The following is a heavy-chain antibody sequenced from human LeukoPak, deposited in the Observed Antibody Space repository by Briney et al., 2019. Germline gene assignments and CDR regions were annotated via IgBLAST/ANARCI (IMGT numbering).Heavy chain of an antibody. CDR3: VRTSGSYSFDY. CDR1: GFTFSSYE. D-gene: IGHD1-26*01. CDR2: ISSSGSTI. J-gene: IGHJ4*02. V-gene: IGHV3-48*03. Sequence: GGSLRLSCAASGFTFSSYEMNWVRQAPGKGLEWVSYISSSGSTIYYADSVKVRFTISRDNAKNSLYLQMNSLRAEDTAVYYCVRTSGSYSFDYWGQGTLVTVSS.